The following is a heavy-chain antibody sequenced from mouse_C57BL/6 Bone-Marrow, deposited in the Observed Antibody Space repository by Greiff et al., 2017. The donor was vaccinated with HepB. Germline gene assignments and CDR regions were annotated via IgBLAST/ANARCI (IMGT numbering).Heavy chain of an antibody. V-gene: IGHV1-59*01. CDR2: IDPSDSYT. CDR1: GYTFTSYW. Sequence: QVQLQQPGAELVRPGTSVKLSCKASGYTFTSYWMHWVKQRPGQGLEWIGVIDPSDSYTNYNQKFKGKATLTVDTSSSTAYMQLSSLTSEDSAVYYCARHPYGSGGDYWGQGTTLTVSS. J-gene: IGHJ2*01. D-gene: IGHD1-1*01. CDR3: ARHPYGSGGDY.